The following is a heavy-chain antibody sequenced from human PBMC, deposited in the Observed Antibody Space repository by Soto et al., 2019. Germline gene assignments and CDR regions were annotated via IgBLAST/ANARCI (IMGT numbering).Heavy chain of an antibody. J-gene: IGHJ4*02. CDR2: IYHSGST. Sequence: PTETLSLTCTVSGGSISSSNWWSWVRQPPGKGLEWIGEIYHSGSTNYNPSLRSRVTISVDTSKNQFSLKLSSVTAADTAVYYCERERDPGYYDSSRYQTSGFDYWCQAILVTVS. CDR1: GGSISSSNW. CDR3: ERERDPGYYDSSRYQTSGFDY. D-gene: IGHD3-22*01. V-gene: IGHV4-4*02.